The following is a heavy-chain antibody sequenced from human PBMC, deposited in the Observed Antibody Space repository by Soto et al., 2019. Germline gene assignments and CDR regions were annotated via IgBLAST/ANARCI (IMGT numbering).Heavy chain of an antibody. D-gene: IGHD2-2*01. V-gene: IGHV4-34*01. CDR1: GGSFSGYY. J-gene: IGHJ5*02. CDR3: ASRDIVVVPAAPRWIAP. CDR2: INHSGST. Sequence: QVQLQQWGAGLLKPSETLSLTCAVYGGSFSGYYWSWIRQPPGKGLEWTGEINHSGSTNYNPSLKRRVTISVDTTKHPFFPKLSSVTAAATAVYYCASRDIVVVPAAPRWIAPWGQGTLVTVSS.